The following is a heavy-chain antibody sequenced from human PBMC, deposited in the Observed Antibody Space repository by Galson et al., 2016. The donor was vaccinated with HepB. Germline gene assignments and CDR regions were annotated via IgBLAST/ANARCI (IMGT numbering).Heavy chain of an antibody. CDR1: GFTVSSHY. CDR3: ARDEGMVGGRALDY. Sequence: SLRLSCAASGFTVSSHYMSWVRQPPGKGLEWVSVIYSGGGTNYAESMEGRFTVSRDNSKNTVYLQMNSLRAEDTAMYYCARDEGMVGGRALDYWGQGTLVTVSS. CDR2: IYSGGGT. V-gene: IGHV3-53*01. J-gene: IGHJ4*02. D-gene: IGHD1-26*01.